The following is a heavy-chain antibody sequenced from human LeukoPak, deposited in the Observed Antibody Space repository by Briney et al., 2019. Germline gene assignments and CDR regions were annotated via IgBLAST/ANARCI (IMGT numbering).Heavy chain of an antibody. D-gene: IGHD5-24*01. CDR3: ARRAYNWGAFDI. CDR1: GFTFTNYA. V-gene: IGHV3-23*01. J-gene: IGHJ3*02. CDR2: LSPSVAVT. Sequence: GGSLRLSCSASGFTFTNYAMNWVRQAPGNGLELVSTLSPSVAVTYYADSVKGRFTISRDISKNTLYLKMNSLRAEDTAVYYCARRAYNWGAFDIWGQGTMVTVSS.